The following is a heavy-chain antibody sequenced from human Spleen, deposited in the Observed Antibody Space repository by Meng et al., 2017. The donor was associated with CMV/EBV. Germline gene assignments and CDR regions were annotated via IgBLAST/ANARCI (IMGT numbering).Heavy chain of an antibody. CDR1: GDSMTSGDY. CDR3: ARELGGGLAARRVIDF. CDR2: IFYTGST. D-gene: IGHD6-6*01. Sequence: SETLSLTCTVSGDSMTSGDYWSWIRLSPGKGLEWIGYIFYTGSTNYNPSLKSRVTISIDTSKSRFSLKLTSVTAADTAVYYCARELGGGLAARRVIDFWGQGTTVTVSS. V-gene: IGHV4-61*08. J-gene: IGHJ6*02.